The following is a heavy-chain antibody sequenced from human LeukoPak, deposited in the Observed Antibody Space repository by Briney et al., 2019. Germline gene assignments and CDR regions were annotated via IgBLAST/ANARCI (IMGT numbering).Heavy chain of an antibody. Sequence: SETLSLTCAVYGGSFSGYYWSWIRQPPGKGLEWIGEINHSRSTNYNPSLKSRATISVDTSKNQFSLKLSSVTAADTAVYYCARVDDSSGYYGQSFDYWGQGTLVTVSS. CDR2: INHSRST. V-gene: IGHV4-34*01. D-gene: IGHD3-22*01. J-gene: IGHJ4*02. CDR1: GGSFSGYY. CDR3: ARVDDSSGYYGQSFDY.